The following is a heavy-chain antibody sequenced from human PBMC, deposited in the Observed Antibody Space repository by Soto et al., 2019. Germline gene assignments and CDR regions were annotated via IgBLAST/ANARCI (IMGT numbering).Heavy chain of an antibody. J-gene: IGHJ4*02. CDR1: GFTFSSYG. CDR3: AKDLAYSSGWLFDY. CDR2: ISYDGSNK. D-gene: IGHD6-19*01. Sequence: GGSLRLSCAASGFTFSSYGMHWVRQAPGKGLEWVAVISYDGSNKYYADSVKGRFTISRDNSKNTLYLQMNSLRAEDTAVYYCAKDLAYSSGWLFDYWGQGTLVTVSS. V-gene: IGHV3-30*18.